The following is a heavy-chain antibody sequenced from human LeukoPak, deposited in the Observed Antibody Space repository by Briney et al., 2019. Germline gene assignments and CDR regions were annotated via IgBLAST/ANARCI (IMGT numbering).Heavy chain of an antibody. CDR2: IYPGDSDT. J-gene: IGHJ5*02. Sequence: GESLKIPCKGSGYSFTSHWIGWVRQMPGRGLEWMGIIYPGDSDTRYSPSFQGQVTISADKSISTAYLQWSSLKASDTAMYYCARNDFWSGYYSYNWFDPWGQGTLVTVSS. CDR3: ARNDFWSGYYSYNWFDP. D-gene: IGHD3-3*01. V-gene: IGHV5-51*01. CDR1: GYSFTSHW.